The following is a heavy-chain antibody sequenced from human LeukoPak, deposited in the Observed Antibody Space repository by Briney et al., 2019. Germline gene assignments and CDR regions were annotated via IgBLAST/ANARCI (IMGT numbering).Heavy chain of an antibody. Sequence: GGSLRLSCAASGFTFSSYWMHWVRQAPGKGLVWLSRVNGDGNITTYADSVRGRFTISRDSAKNTLYLQMNSLRAEDTAVYYCARRGLVPAFDIWGQGTMVSVTS. CDR1: GFTFSSYW. J-gene: IGHJ3*02. D-gene: IGHD3-10*02. CDR2: VNGDGNIT. V-gene: IGHV3-74*01. CDR3: ARRGLVPAFDI.